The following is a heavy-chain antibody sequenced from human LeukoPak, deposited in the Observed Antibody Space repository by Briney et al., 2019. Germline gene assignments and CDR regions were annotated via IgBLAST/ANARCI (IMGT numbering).Heavy chain of an antibody. J-gene: IGHJ5*02. D-gene: IGHD6-13*01. CDR3: ARGKRIAAGGTNWFDP. Sequence: PSETLSLTCAVYGGSFSGYYWSWIRQPPGKGLEWIGEINHSGSTNYNPSLKSRVTISVDTSKNQFSLKLSSVTAADTAVYYCARGKRIAAGGTNWFDPGGQGTLVTVSS. CDR1: GGSFSGYY. CDR2: INHSGST. V-gene: IGHV4-34*01.